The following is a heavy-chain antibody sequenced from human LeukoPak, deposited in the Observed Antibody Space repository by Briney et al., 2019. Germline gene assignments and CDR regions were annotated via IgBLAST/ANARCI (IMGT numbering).Heavy chain of an antibody. CDR1: GFTFSSYC. V-gene: IGHV3-30*02. J-gene: IGHJ4*02. CDR2: IRYDGSNK. CDR3: ARDQGDFWSGYSFDY. D-gene: IGHD3-3*01. Sequence: GGSLRLSCAAYGFTFSSYCMHWVRQAPGKGLEWVAFIRYDGSNKYYADSVKGRFTISRDNSKNTLYLQMNSLRAEDTAVYYCARDQGDFWSGYSFDYWGRGTLVTVSS.